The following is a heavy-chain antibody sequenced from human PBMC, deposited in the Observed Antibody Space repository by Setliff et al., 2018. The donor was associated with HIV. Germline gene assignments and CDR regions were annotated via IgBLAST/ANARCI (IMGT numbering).Heavy chain of an antibody. CDR2: LDPEDGET. D-gene: IGHD3-10*01. CDR3: ATVSYCSGRYLRRPYYYMDV. CDR1: GFTLSELS. J-gene: IGHJ6*03. V-gene: IGHV1-24*01. Sequence: ASVTVSCKLSGFTLSELSLHWVRQAPGQGLQWMGGLDPEDGETIYAQELQGRVTMTEDTSADTAYMELSSLRSEDTAVYYRATVSYCSGRYLRRPYYYMDVWGKGTTVTVSS.